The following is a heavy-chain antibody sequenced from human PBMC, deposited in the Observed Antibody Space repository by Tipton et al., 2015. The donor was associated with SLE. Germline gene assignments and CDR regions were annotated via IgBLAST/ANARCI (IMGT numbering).Heavy chain of an antibody. CDR2: IYYSGST. Sequence: TLSLTCTVSGGSIRSYYWTWIRQPPGKGLEWIGYIYYSGSTKYNPSLKSRVTISVDTSKNQFSLKLSSVTAADTAVYYCARDSVGYCSSTSCSDYGGIDYWGQGTLVTVSS. J-gene: IGHJ4*02. V-gene: IGHV4-59*01. CDR1: GGSIRSYY. D-gene: IGHD2-2*01. CDR3: ARDSVGYCSSTSCSDYGGIDY.